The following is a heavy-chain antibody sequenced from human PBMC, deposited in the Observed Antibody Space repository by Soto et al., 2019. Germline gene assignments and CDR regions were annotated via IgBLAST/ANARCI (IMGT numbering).Heavy chain of an antibody. D-gene: IGHD6-19*01. CDR3: ATPGPGVAASF. Sequence: GESLKISCKGLGYTFTNYWIGWVRQMPGKGLEWMGLIYPSDLDTRYSPSFQGQVTISADKSVSTAYLQWNSLKASDTAMYYCATPGPGVAASFWGRGTQATVSS. CDR1: GYTFTNYW. J-gene: IGHJ4*02. CDR2: IYPSDLDT. V-gene: IGHV5-51*01.